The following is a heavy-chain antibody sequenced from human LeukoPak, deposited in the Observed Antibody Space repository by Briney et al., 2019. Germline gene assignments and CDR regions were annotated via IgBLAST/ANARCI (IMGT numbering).Heavy chain of an antibody. V-gene: IGHV3-66*01. J-gene: IGHJ5*02. D-gene: IGHD3-22*01. CDR2: IYSGGST. CDR3: ARDYYDSSGFYYSDL. CDR1: GFSVTSSY. Sequence: GGSLRLSCAASGFSVTSSYMSWVRQAPGKGLEWVAVIYSGGSTYHADSVKGRFTISRDNSKNTLYLQMNSLRAEDTAVYHCARDYYDSSGFYYSDLWGQGTQVTASS.